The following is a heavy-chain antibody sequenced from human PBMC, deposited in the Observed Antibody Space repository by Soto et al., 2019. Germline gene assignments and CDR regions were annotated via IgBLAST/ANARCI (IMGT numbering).Heavy chain of an antibody. Sequence: GASVKVSCKASGYTFTSYYMHWVRQAPGQGLEWMGIINPSGGSTSYAQKFQGRVTMTRDTSTSTVYMELSSLKSEDTAVYYCARDIVVVVAATPRVAFDIWGQGTMVTVSS. J-gene: IGHJ3*02. D-gene: IGHD2-15*01. CDR2: INPSGGST. CDR3: ARDIVVVVAATPRVAFDI. V-gene: IGHV1-46*03. CDR1: GYTFTSYY.